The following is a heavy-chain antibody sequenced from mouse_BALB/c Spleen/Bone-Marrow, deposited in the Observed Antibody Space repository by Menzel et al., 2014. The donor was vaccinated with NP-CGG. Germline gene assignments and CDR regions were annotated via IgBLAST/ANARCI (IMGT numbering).Heavy chain of an antibody. D-gene: IGHD2-4*01. J-gene: IGHJ4*01. CDR2: IWAGGST. CDR3: ARVDYDDYYAMDY. CDR1: GFSLTSYG. V-gene: IGHV2-9*02. Sequence: VMLVESGPGLVAPSQSLSITCTVSGFSLTSYGVHWVRQPPGKGLEWLGVIWAGGSTNYNSALMSRQSISKDNSKSQVFLKMNSLQTDDTAMYCCARVDYDDYYAMDYWGQGTSVTVSS.